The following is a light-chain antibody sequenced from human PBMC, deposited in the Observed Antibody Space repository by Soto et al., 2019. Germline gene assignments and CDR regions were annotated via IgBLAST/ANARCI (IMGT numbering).Light chain of an antibody. Sequence: QSALTQPASVSGSPGQSITISCNGTSSDVGAYNFVSWHQQHPGKAPKLMIYNVYDRPSGISYRFSGSKSGNTASLTISGLQGEDEADYDCSAYTVSRTYVFGTGTKVTVL. CDR2: NVY. CDR3: SAYTVSRTYV. J-gene: IGLJ1*01. CDR1: SSDVGAYNF. V-gene: IGLV2-14*03.